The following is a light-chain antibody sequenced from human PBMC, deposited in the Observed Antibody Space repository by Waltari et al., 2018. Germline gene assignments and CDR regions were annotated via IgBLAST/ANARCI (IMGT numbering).Light chain of an antibody. CDR1: QGISNY. CDR3: QQLYSYPRT. CDR2: GAS. V-gene: IGKV1-9*01. Sequence: DIQLTQSPYILSASVGDRVTITCRASQGISNYLAWCQHKPGKAPKLLIYGASALQSGVPSRFSGSGSGTEFTLTISSLQPEDFATYYCQQLYSYPRTFGQGTRLEIK. J-gene: IGKJ5*01.